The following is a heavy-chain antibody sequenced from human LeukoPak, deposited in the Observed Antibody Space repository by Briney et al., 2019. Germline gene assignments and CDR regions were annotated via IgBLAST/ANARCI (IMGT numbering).Heavy chain of an antibody. D-gene: IGHD2-15*01. J-gene: IGHJ4*02. CDR2: IYNNGCST. CDR3: AKPRTPYCSGATCYLFDF. V-gene: IGHV3-23*05. CDR1: GFTLCGYT. Sequence: RGSLRLSCAASGFTLCGYTMRSVPQGPREGVEWVSHIYNNGCSTSYADSVKGRFTISRDNSKNTLYVQLNSLSAEDTAVYYCAKPRTPYCSGATCYLFDFWGQGTLVSVSS.